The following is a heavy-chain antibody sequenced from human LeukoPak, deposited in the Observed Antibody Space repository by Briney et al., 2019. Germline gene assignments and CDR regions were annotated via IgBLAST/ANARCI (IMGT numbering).Heavy chain of an antibody. CDR3: ARGGSGWYKYYFDY. J-gene: IGHJ4*02. D-gene: IGHD6-19*01. V-gene: IGHV4-39*07. Sequence: PSETLSLTCTVSGGSISSSSYYWGWIRQPPGKGLEWIGSIYYSGSTYYNPSLKSRVTISVDTSKNQFSLKLSSVTAADTAVYYCARGGSGWYKYYFDYWGQGTLVTVSS. CDR2: IYYSGST. CDR1: GGSISSSSYY.